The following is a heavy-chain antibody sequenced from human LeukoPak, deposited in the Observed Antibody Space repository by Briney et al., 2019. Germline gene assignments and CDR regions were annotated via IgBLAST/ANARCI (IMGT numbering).Heavy chain of an antibody. CDR2: IYYSGST. Sequence: SETLSLTCTVSGGSISSYYWSWIRQPPGKGLEWIGYIYYSGSTNYNPSLKSRVTMSVDTSKNQFSLKLSSVTAADTAVYYCARYGLAYTYDFWGQGTLVTVSS. CDR3: ARYGLAYTYDF. V-gene: IGHV4-59*01. J-gene: IGHJ4*02. D-gene: IGHD3-16*01. CDR1: GGSISSYY.